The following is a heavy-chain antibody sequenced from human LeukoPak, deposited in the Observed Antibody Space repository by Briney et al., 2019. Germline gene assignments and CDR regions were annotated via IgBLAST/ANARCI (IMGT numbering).Heavy chain of an antibody. Sequence: PGGSLRLSCAASGFTVSDKSMTWVRQAQGKGLEWVSVIYSGGSTSYTDSVKGRFIISRDNSKNTLYLQMNSLRVEDTAVYYCARDWHYYDSSGYYYSPLDYWGQGTLVTVSS. CDR1: GFTVSDKS. J-gene: IGHJ4*02. CDR2: IYSGGST. D-gene: IGHD3-22*01. V-gene: IGHV3-66*01. CDR3: ARDWHYYDSSGYYYSPLDY.